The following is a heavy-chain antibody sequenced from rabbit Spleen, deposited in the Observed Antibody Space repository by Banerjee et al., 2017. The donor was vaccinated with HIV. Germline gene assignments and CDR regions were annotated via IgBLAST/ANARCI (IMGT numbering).Heavy chain of an antibody. V-gene: IGHV1S40*01. D-gene: IGHD4-1*01. J-gene: IGHJ3*01. CDR1: GFSFSNSYY. CDR3: ARDGISFVSTGWGLTRLDL. Sequence: QQLVESGGGLVKPGASLTLTCTASGFSFSNSYYMCWVRQAPGKGLEWIGCIDIASSGSTNYASWAKGRVTITRSTSLNTVTLQMTSLTAADTATYFCARDGISFVSTGWGLTRLDLWGPGTLVTVS. CDR2: IDIASSGST.